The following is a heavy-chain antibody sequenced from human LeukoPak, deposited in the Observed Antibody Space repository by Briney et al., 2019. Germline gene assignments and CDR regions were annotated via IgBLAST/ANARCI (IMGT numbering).Heavy chain of an antibody. J-gene: IGHJ4*02. V-gene: IGHV3-23*01. D-gene: IGHD5-24*01. CDR2: ISGSGDNT. CDR3: AGSDADFDY. CDR1: GFTFSSYA. Sequence: PGGSQRLSCAASGFTFSSYAMSWVRQAPGKGLEWVSGISGSGDNTYYADSVKGRLTISRDNSKHTVYLQMNSLRTEDTAIYYCAGSDADFDYWGQGTLVTVSS.